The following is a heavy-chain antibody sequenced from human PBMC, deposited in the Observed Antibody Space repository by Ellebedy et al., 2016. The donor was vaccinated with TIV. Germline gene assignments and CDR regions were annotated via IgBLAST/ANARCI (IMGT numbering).Heavy chain of an antibody. V-gene: IGHV3-7*01. J-gene: IGHJ4*02. Sequence: GESLKISCTASGFTFSNNSMNWVRQAPGKGLEWVANIKQDGSETHYVDSVKGRFTISRDNAKNSLYLQMNSLRAEDTAVYYCARDNYKVSVAGSNWGQGTLVTVSS. CDR3: ARDNYKVSVAGSN. CDR2: IKQDGSET. D-gene: IGHD6-19*01. CDR1: GFTFSNNS.